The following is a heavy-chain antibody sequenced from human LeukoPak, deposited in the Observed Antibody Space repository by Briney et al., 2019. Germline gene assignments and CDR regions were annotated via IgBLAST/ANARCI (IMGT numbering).Heavy chain of an antibody. D-gene: IGHD5-24*01. CDR3: ARAERAGYPGAFDY. V-gene: IGHV3-23*01. CDR1: GFTFSSYA. CDR2: ISGRGGRT. J-gene: IGHJ4*02. Sequence: GGSLRLSCAASGFTFSSYAMSWVRQAPGKGLEWVSAISGRGGRTYYADSVKGRFTISRDNSKNSLYLQMNSLRAEDTAVYYCARAERAGYPGAFDYWGQGTLVTVSS.